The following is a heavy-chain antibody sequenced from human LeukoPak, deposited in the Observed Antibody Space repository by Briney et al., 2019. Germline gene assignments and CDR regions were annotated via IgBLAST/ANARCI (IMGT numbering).Heavy chain of an antibody. CDR2: INPSGGYT. D-gene: IGHD6-19*01. CDR1: GYTFSNYY. CDR3: ARQEDSSGYSYYY. V-gene: IGHV1-46*01. J-gene: IGHJ4*02. Sequence: ASVKLSCKASGYTFSNYYVHWVRQAPGQGLEWMGIINPSGGYTTYAQKFQGRVTITRDKSTSTVSMELRSLRSEDTAVYFCARQEDSSGYSYYYWGEGTLVTVSS.